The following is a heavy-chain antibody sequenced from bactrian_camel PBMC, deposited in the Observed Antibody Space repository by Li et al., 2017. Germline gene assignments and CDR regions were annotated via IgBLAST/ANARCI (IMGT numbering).Heavy chain of an antibody. V-gene: IGHV3S63*01. D-gene: IGHD2*01. Sequence: HVQLVESGGGSVQTGGSLKLSCVVSGYSSNKYSMGWFRQAPGKEREGVARIATGSGNTYYADSVKGRFTISQDNAKNTVYLQMNSLKPEDTAMYYCAARGPYCYTKLSVADFTYWGQGTQVTVS. CDR1: GYSSNKYS. CDR2: IATGSGNT. CDR3: AARGPYCYTKLSVADFTY. J-gene: IGHJ6*01.